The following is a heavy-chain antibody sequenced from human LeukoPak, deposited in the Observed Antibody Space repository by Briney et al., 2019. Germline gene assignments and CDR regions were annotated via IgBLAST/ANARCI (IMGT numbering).Heavy chain of an antibody. Sequence: PGGSLRLSCAASGFTFSNAWMSWVRQAPGKGLEWVSSISSSSSYIYYADSVKGRFTISRDNAKNSLYLQMNSLRAEDTAVYYCARVLRYFDRGAFDIWGQGTMVTVSS. V-gene: IGHV3-21*01. CDR2: ISSSSSYI. CDR1: GFTFSNAW. J-gene: IGHJ3*02. CDR3: ARVLRYFDRGAFDI. D-gene: IGHD3-9*01.